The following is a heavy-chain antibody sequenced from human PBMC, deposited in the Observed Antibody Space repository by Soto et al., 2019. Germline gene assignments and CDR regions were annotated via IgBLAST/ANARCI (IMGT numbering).Heavy chain of an antibody. D-gene: IGHD6-13*01. CDR2: INPNSGGT. J-gene: IGHJ4*02. Sequence: XSVKVSCKASGYSFTGYYMHWVRQAPGQGLEWMGWINPNSGGTNYAQKFQGRLTITKDTSKNQVVLTMTNMDPVDTATYYCANRRGQQLVHFDYWGQGTLVTVSS. V-gene: IGHV1-2*02. CDR3: ANRRGQQLVHFDY. CDR1: GYSFTGYY.